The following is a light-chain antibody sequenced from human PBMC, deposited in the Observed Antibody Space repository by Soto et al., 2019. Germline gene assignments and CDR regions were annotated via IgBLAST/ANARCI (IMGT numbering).Light chain of an antibody. CDR2: DVN. V-gene: IGLV2-8*01. CDR1: SSDVGDYNH. CDR3: SSHAVSNNPFV. J-gene: IGLJ1*01. Sequence: QSALTQPPSASGSPGQSVTISCTGTSSDVGDYNHVSWYQQHPGKAPKRMIYDVNKRPSGVPDRFSGSKSGNTASLTVSGLQAEDEADYYCSSHAVSNNPFVFGTGTKLTVL.